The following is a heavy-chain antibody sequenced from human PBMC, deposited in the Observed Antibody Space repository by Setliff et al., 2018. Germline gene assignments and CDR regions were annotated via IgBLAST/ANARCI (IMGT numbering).Heavy chain of an antibody. V-gene: IGHV4-39*07. CDR2: IYYRGTT. CDR1: GGSIISSTYN. D-gene: IGHD6-19*01. J-gene: IGHJ6*03. Sequence: SETLSLTCSVSGGSIISSTYNWGWIRQPPGKGLEWIGSIYYRGTTNYNPSLNSRVNISVDTSKNQFSLKLSSVTAADTAVYFCARGGALASGYFFYYYMDVWGKGTTVTV. CDR3: ARGGALASGYFFYYYMDV.